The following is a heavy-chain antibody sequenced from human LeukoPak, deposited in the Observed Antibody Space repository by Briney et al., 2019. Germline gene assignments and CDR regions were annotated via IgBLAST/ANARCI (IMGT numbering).Heavy chain of an antibody. CDR2: INSDGSST. CDR3: AKDPYSYGYGRVY. J-gene: IGHJ4*02. D-gene: IGHD5-18*01. Sequence: GPLRLSCAASGFTFSSYWMHWVRQAPGKGLVWVSRINSDGSSTTYADSVKGRFTISRDNSKNTLYLQMNSLRAEDTAVYYCAKDPYSYGYGRVYWGQGTLVTVSS. V-gene: IGHV3-74*01. CDR1: GFTFSSYW.